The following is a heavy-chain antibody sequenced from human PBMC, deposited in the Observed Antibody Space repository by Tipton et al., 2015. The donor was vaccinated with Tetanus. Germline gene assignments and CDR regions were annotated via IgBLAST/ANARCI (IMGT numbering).Heavy chain of an antibody. Sequence: TLSLTCAVSGASISSINWWGWVRQPPGKGLEWIGEINHSGSTNYNPSLKSRVTISVDTSKNQFSLKLSSVTAADTAVYYCARSDIVVVVAALPTRVGMDVWGQGTTVTVSS. D-gene: IGHD2-15*01. CDR2: INHSGST. CDR3: ARSDIVVVVAALPTRVGMDV. V-gene: IGHV4-4*02. CDR1: GASISSINW. J-gene: IGHJ6*02.